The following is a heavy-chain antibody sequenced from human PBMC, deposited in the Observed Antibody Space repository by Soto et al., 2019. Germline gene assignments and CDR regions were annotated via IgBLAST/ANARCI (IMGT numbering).Heavy chain of an antibody. CDR3: ARGIKVGNPRYYFDK. J-gene: IGHJ4*02. D-gene: IGHD1-26*01. Sequence: PGGSLRLSCVASGFRFSDHSMSWIRQAPGQGLEWVSYISGGSSYTFYGDSVKGRFTISRDNSMNSLNLQMNSLTAEDTAVYYCARGIKVGNPRYYFDKWGLGTLVTVST. V-gene: IGHV3-11*06. CDR2: ISGGSSYT. CDR1: GFRFSDHS.